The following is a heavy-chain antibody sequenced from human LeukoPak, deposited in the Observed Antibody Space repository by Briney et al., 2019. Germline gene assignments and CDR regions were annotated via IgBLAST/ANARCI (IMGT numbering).Heavy chain of an antibody. CDR2: ISSSGSTI. D-gene: IGHD3-22*01. V-gene: IGHV3-48*03. J-gene: IGHJ6*02. Sequence: GGSLRLSCAASGFTFSSYEMNWVRQAPGKGLEWVSYISSSGSTIYYADSVKGRFTISRDNAKNSLYLQMNSLRAEDTAVYYCAREIRITMIVVVPPSYGMDVWGQGTTVTVSS. CDR1: GFTFSSYE. CDR3: AREIRITMIVVVPPSYGMDV.